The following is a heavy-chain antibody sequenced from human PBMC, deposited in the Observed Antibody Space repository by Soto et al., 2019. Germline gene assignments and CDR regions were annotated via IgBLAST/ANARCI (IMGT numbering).Heavy chain of an antibody. J-gene: IGHJ4*02. Sequence: SETLSLTCAVSGVSTSGFYWSWIRQPPGKGLEYVGYIYDSGSTYYNPSLKSRVTVSLDSSKNQFSLKLISVTAADTAIYYCARGHLWLEDWGQGTLITVSS. CDR2: IYDSGST. D-gene: IGHD3-3*01. V-gene: IGHV4-59*01. CDR3: ARGHLWLED. CDR1: GVSTSGFY.